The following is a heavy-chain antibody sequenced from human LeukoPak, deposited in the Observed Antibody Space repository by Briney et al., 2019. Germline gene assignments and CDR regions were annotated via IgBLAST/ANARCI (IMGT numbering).Heavy chain of an antibody. CDR3: ASTSGPGSYLVDY. V-gene: IGHV1-69*06. D-gene: IGHD3-10*01. Sequence: SVKVSCKASGGTFSSYAISWVRQAPGQGLEWMGGIIPIFGTANYAQKFQGRVTITADKSTSTAYMELSSLRSEDTVVYYCASTSGPGSYLVDYWGQGTLVTVSS. J-gene: IGHJ4*02. CDR1: GGTFSSYA. CDR2: IIPIFGTA.